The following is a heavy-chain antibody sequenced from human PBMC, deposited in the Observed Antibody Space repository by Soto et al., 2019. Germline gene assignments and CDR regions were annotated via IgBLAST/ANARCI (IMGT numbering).Heavy chain of an antibody. CDR2: IWYDGSNK. D-gene: IGHD4-17*01. CDR3: AREDDYGDYGLDY. J-gene: IGHJ4*02. V-gene: IGHV3-33*01. Sequence: QVQLVESGGGVVQPGRSLRLSCAASGFTFSSYGMHWVRQAPGKGLEWVAVIWYDGSNKYYADSVKGRFTISRDNSKNTLYLQMTSLRAEDTAVYYCAREDDYGDYGLDYWGQGTLVTVSS. CDR1: GFTFSSYG.